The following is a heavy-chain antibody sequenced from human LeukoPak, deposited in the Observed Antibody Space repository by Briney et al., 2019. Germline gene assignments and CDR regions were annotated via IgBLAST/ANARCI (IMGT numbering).Heavy chain of an antibody. D-gene: IGHD7-27*01. J-gene: IGHJ4*02. V-gene: IGHV4-4*02. CDR1: GGSISSSNW. CDR3: ATTFNWAFDY. Sequence: PSETLSFTCAVSGGSISSSNWWSWVRQPPGKGLEFIGEIFHSGSTNYNPSLKSRVTLSVDKPKNQFSLKLTSVTAADTAVYYCATTFNWAFDYWGQGTLVTVSS. CDR2: IFHSGST.